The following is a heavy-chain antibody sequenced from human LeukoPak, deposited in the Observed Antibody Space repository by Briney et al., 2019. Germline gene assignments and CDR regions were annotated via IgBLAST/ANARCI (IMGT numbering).Heavy chain of an antibody. Sequence: GGSLRLSCAASGFTLSSYSMNWVRQAPGKGLEWVSSITRSSSVFYGDSVKGRFTMSRDNAKNSLYLQMNSLRDEDTAVYYCARDDYGGHLDYWGQGTLVTVSS. CDR2: ITRSSSV. J-gene: IGHJ4*02. CDR3: ARDDYGGHLDY. V-gene: IGHV3-48*02. D-gene: IGHD4-23*01. CDR1: GFTLSSYS.